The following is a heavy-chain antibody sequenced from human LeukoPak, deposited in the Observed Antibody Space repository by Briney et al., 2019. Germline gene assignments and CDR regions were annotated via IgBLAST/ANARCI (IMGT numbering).Heavy chain of an antibody. D-gene: IGHD3-10*01. CDR3: ARDGSGYYGSGSYQPYYYYMDV. CDR1: GYTFTGYY. Sequence: ASVKVSCKASGYTFTGYYMHWVRQAPGQGLEWMGWINPNSGGTNYAQKFQGRVTMTRDTSISTAYMELSRLRSDDTAVYYCARDGSGYYGSGSYQPYYYYMDVWGKGTTVTVSS. J-gene: IGHJ6*03. CDR2: INPNSGGT. V-gene: IGHV1-2*02.